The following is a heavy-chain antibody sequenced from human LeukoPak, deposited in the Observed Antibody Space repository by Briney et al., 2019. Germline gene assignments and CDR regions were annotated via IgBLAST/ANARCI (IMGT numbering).Heavy chain of an antibody. CDR3: ARVINIYDSSGYNHQVGFDY. Sequence: KSSETLSLTCTVSGGSISSSSYYWGWIRQPPGKGLEWIGSIYYSGSTYYNPSLKSRVTISVDTSKNQFSLKLSSVTAADTAVYYCARVINIYDSSGYNHQVGFDYWGQGTLVTISS. J-gene: IGHJ4*02. CDR1: GGSISSSSYY. D-gene: IGHD3-22*01. V-gene: IGHV4-39*07. CDR2: IYYSGST.